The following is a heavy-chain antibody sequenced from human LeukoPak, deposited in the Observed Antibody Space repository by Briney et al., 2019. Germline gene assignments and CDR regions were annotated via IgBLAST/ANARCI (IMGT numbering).Heavy chain of an antibody. CDR3: ATDLKGSRGFDY. CDR2: FDPEDAET. J-gene: IGHJ4*02. D-gene: IGHD3-10*01. Sequence: ASVKVSSKVSGYTLTDLSMHWVRQAPGKGLEWMGGFDPEDAETIYAQKFQGRVTMTEDTSTDTAYMELSSLRSEDTAVYYCATDLKGSRGFDYWGQGSLVTVSS. CDR1: GYTLTDLS. V-gene: IGHV1-24*01.